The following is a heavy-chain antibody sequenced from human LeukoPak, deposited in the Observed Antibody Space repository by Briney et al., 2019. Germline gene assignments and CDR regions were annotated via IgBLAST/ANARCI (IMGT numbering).Heavy chain of an antibody. Sequence: ASVKVSCKASGYTFTGYYIHWVRQAPGQGLEWMGWINPDSGGTNYAQKFQGRVTMTWDTSISTAYMELRSLRSDDTAVYYCARAGITMARYYYYMDVWGKGTTVTVSS. CDR3: ARAGITMARYYYYMDV. J-gene: IGHJ6*03. V-gene: IGHV1-2*02. D-gene: IGHD3-10*01. CDR1: GYTFTGYY. CDR2: INPDSGGT.